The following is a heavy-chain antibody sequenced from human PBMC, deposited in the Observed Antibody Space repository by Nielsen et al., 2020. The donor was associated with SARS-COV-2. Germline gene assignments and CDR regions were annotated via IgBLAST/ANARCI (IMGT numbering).Heavy chain of an antibody. Sequence: GESLKISCAASGFTFSSYAMSWVRQAPGKGLEWVSAISGSGGNTYYADSVKGRFTISRDNSKNTLYLQMNSLTLEDTAVYYCARDPYYFDGRGLFYGYLGSWGKGVLVTV. CDR1: GFTFSSYA. J-gene: IGHJ5*01. D-gene: IGHD3-22*01. V-gene: IGHV3-23*01. CDR3: ARDPYYFDGRGLFYGYLGS. CDR2: ISGSGGNT.